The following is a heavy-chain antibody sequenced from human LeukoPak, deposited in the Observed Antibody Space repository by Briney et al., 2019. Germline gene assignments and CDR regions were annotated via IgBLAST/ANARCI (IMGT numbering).Heavy chain of an antibody. J-gene: IGHJ4*02. V-gene: IGHV3-7*01. CDR1: GFTFNSYW. Sequence: GGSLRLSCAASGFTFNSYWMTWVRQAPGKGLEWVANIKPDGSVGYYVDSVRDRFIISRDNAGNSLYLQMNSLRVEDTAVYYCTQNLVAAAGDHWGQGTLLIVSS. CDR2: IKPDGSVG. CDR3: TQNLVAAAGDH. D-gene: IGHD6-13*01.